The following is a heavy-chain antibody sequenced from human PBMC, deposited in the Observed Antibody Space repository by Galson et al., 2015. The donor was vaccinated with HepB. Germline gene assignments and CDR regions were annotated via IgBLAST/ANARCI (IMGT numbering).Heavy chain of an antibody. CDR3: ARYQTYGSGSLDSGARYFYGMDV. CDR1: GFTFSSYS. Sequence: SLRLSCAASGFTFSSYSMSWVRQAPGKGLEWVSYISSGSSTLYYADFVKGRFTISIDNAKNSLYLQMNSLRDEDTAVYYCARYQTYGSGSLDSGARYFYGMDVWGQGTTVTVSS. D-gene: IGHD3-10*01. V-gene: IGHV3-48*02. J-gene: IGHJ6*02. CDR2: ISSGSSTL.